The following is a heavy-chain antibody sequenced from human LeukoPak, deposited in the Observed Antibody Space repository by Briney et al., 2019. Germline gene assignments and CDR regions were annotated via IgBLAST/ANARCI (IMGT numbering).Heavy chain of an antibody. CDR2: IWFVGSTN. CDR3: AKDQGTTYYDILTGYYQENWFDP. CDR1: GFTFRGNG. V-gene: IGHV3-33*06. D-gene: IGHD3-9*01. J-gene: IGHJ5*02. Sequence: GRSLRLALAASGFTFRGNGMPGFRQAPGKGLSWVAVIWFVGSTNNYADSVKGLFPISRDNSQNTLYLQMNSLRAEDTAVYYCAKDQGTTYYDILTGYYQENWFDPWGQGTLVTVSS.